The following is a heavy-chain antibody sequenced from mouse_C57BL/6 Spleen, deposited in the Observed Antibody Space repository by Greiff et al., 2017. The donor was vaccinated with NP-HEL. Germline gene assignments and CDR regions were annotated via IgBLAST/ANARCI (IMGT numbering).Heavy chain of an antibody. J-gene: IGHJ4*01. CDR2: INYDGSST. CDR1: GFTFSDYY. V-gene: IGHV5-16*01. CDR3: ARDNYRDAMDY. Sequence: VKLVESEGGLVQPGSSMKLSCTASGFTFSDYYMAWVRQVPEKGLEWVANINYDGSSTYYLDSLKSRFIISRDNAKNILYLQMSSLKSEDTATYYCARDNYRDAMDYWGQGTSVTVSS. D-gene: IGHD2-14*01.